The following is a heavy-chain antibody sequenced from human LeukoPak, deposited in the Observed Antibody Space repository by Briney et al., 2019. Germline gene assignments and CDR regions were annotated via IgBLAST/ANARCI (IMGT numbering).Heavy chain of an antibody. D-gene: IGHD3-3*01. CDR3: ARVSGITIFGVAKMFFDY. Sequence: ASVKVSCKASGYTFTSYYMHWVRQAPGQGLEWMGIINPSGGSTSYAQKFQGRVTMTRDTSTSTAYMELSSLRSDDTAVYYCARVSGITIFGVAKMFFDYWGQGTLVTVSS. CDR1: GYTFTSYY. CDR2: INPSGGST. V-gene: IGHV1-46*01. J-gene: IGHJ4*02.